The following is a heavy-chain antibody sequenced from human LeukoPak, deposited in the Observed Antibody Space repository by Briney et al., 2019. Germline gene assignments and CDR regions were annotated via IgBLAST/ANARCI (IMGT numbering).Heavy chain of an antibody. D-gene: IGHD3-22*01. V-gene: IGHV3-30-3*01. J-gene: IGHJ4*02. CDR3: ARDGYYYDSSGYYYIDY. CDR2: ITYGGSNK. CDR1: GFTFSGYA. Sequence: GGSLRLSCAASGFTFSGYAMHWVRQAPGKGLEWVAVITYGGSNKYYADSVKGRFTISRDNSKNTLYLQMNSLRAEDTAVYYCARDGYYYDSSGYYYIDYWGQGTLVTVSS.